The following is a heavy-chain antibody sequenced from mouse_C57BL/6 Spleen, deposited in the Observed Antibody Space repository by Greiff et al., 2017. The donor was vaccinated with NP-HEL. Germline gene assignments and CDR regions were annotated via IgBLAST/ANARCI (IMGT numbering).Heavy chain of an antibody. J-gene: IGHJ3*01. CDR2: INPNNGGT. CDR1: GYTFTDYY. D-gene: IGHD1-1*01. CDR3: ARRGPLRAWFAY. Sequence: VQLQQSGPELVKPGASVKISCKASGYTFTDYYMNWVKQSHGKSLEWIGDINPNNGGTSYNQKFKGKATLTVDKSSSTAYMELRSLTSEDSAVYYCARRGPLRAWFAYWGQGTLVTVSA. V-gene: IGHV1-26*01.